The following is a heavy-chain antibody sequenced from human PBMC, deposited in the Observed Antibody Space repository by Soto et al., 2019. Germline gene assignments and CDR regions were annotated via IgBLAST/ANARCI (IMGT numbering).Heavy chain of an antibody. CDR2: IYHSGSM. J-gene: IGHJ3*02. CDR3: ARGTRTDAFEI. Sequence: QLQLQESGSGLVKPSQTLSLTCAVSGGSVSSGGYSWSWIRQPPGKGLEWIGYIYHSGSMYYNPSLKSRATISVDRSKNQFSLKMSSVTAADTAMYYCARGTRTDAFEIWGQGTMVTVSS. CDR1: GGSVSSGGYS. V-gene: IGHV4-30-2*01.